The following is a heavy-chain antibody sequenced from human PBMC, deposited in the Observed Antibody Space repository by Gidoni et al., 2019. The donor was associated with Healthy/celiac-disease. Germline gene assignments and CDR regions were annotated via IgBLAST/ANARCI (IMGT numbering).Heavy chain of an antibody. J-gene: IGHJ5*02. CDR1: GYSFTSYW. Sequence: EVQLVQSGAEVKKPGESLKISCKGSGYSFTSYWIGGVRQMPGKGLEWMGIIYPGDSDTRYSPSFQGQVTISADKSISTAYQQWSSLKASDTAMYYCARQRQTYYDFWSGYYLSGDTLRWFDPWGQGTLVTVSS. V-gene: IGHV5-51*01. CDR2: IYPGDSDT. D-gene: IGHD3-3*01. CDR3: ARQRQTYYDFWSGYYLSGDTLRWFDP.